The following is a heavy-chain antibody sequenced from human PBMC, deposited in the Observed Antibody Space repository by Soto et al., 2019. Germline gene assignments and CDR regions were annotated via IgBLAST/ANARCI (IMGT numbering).Heavy chain of an antibody. CDR1: GRSFSGYR. V-gene: IGHV4-34*01. D-gene: IGHD2-15*01. Sequence: AETLSLTCAVYGRSFSGYRWSWMRQPPGMGMEWIGEINHSGSSNYNPSLKSRVTISVDTSKNQFSLKLSSVTAADTAVYYCARQVVAYCSGGSCYSPERPGFDPLCQGTLVPVSS. J-gene: IGHJ5*02. CDR2: INHSGSS. CDR3: ARQVVAYCSGGSCYSPERPGFDP.